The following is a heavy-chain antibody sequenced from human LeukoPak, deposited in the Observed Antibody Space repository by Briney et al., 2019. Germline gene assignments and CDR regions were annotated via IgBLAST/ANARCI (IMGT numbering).Heavy chain of an antibody. CDR3: ARERHLYDTAPFDY. CDR1: GGTFSSYI. CDR2: INPSGGST. Sequence: RWASVKVSCKASGGTFSSYIITWVRQAPGQGLEWMGLINPSGGSTTYAQKFQGRVTLTRDTSISTAYMELSRLRSDDTAVYYCARERHLYDTAPFDYWGQGTLVTVSS. V-gene: IGHV1-46*01. D-gene: IGHD5-18*01. J-gene: IGHJ4*02.